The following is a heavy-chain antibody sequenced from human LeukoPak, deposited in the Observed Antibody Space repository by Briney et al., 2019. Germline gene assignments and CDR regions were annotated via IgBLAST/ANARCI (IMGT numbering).Heavy chain of an antibody. J-gene: IGHJ4*02. CDR1: GFTFSSYE. Sequence: GGSLRLSCAASGFTFSSYEMSWVRQAPGKGLEWVSNISSSGSTIYYADSVKGRFTISRDNAKNSLYLQMNSLRAEDTAVYYCARAGDTYYDILTGYYDYWGQGTLVTVSS. CDR2: ISSSGSTI. D-gene: IGHD3-9*01. V-gene: IGHV3-48*03. CDR3: ARAGDTYYDILTGYYDY.